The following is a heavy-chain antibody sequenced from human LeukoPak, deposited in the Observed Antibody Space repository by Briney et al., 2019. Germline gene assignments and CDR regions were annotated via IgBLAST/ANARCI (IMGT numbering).Heavy chain of an antibody. CDR3: ARSRVGATPNWFDP. CDR2: ISSSSSTI. J-gene: IGHJ5*02. CDR1: GFTFSSYS. V-gene: IGHV3-48*01. Sequence: GGSLRLSGAATGFTFSSYSMNWVRQAPGKGLEWVSYISSSSSTIYYADSVKGRFTISRDNAKNSLYLQMNSLRAEDTAVYYCARSRVGATPNWFDPWGQGTLVTVSS. D-gene: IGHD1-26*01.